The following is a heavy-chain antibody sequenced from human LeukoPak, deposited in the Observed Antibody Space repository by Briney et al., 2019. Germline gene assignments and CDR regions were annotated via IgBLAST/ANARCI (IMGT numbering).Heavy chain of an antibody. Sequence: GGSLRLSCAASGFTFSTYAMTWVRQAPGKGLEWVSTISGSGGTTYYADSVKGQFTISRDNAKSTLYLQLNSLRVEDTAVYYCAKGLAAAGTGYFDYWGQGTLVTVSS. V-gene: IGHV3-23*01. CDR3: AKGLAAAGTGYFDY. CDR2: ISGSGGTT. J-gene: IGHJ4*02. CDR1: GFTFSTYA. D-gene: IGHD6-13*01.